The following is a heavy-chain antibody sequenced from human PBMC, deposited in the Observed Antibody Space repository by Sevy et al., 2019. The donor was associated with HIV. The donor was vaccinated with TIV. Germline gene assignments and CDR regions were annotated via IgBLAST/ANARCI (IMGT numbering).Heavy chain of an antibody. CDR1: GFTFSDYY. CDR3: ARAGDDYCTESDCNKNWFDP. J-gene: IGHJ5*02. D-gene: IGHD2-8*02. V-gene: IGHV3-11*01. Sequence: GGSLRLSCAASGFTFSDYYMGWFRQAPGKGLEWVSYISSSGALVFYADSVEGRFTISRDNAKNSLFLQRNSLRAEDTAIYYCARAGDDYCTESDCNKNWFDPWGQGTLVTVSS. CDR2: ISSSGALV.